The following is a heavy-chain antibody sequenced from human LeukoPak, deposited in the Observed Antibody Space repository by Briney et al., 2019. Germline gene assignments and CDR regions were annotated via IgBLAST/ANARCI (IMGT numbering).Heavy chain of an antibody. CDR2: IYPAESDT. J-gene: IGHJ4*02. V-gene: IGHV5-51*01. CDR1: GYIFTNYW. Sequence: PGESLRISCQVSGYIFTNYWLGWVRQMPGKGLESLGIIYPAESDTTYSPSFQGQVSISADRSISTVYLQWSSLRASDTAMYYCARQSRDGSKTRGYYFDYWGQGTLVTVSS. CDR3: ARQSRDGSKTRGYYFDY. D-gene: IGHD3-10*01.